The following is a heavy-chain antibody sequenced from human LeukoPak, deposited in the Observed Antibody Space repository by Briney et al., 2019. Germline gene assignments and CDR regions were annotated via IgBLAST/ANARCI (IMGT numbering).Heavy chain of an antibody. J-gene: IGHJ3*02. CDR2: IKQDGSEK. Sequence: TGGSLRLSCAASEFTFSSYWMNWVRQAPGKGLEWVAKIKQDGSEKYYVDSVKGRFTISRDNAKNSLYLQMNSLRAEDTAVYYCAREGGAYYYDSSGYYLRASGAFDIWGQGTMVTVSS. CDR3: AREGGAYYYDSSGYYLRASGAFDI. V-gene: IGHV3-7*01. D-gene: IGHD3-22*01. CDR1: EFTFSSYW.